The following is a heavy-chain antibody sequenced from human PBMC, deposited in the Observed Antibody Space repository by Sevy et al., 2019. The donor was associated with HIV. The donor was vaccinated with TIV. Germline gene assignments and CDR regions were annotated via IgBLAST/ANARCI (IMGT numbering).Heavy chain of an antibody. CDR2: IKQDGSEK. D-gene: IGHD2-2*02. CDR1: GFTFSSYW. V-gene: IGHV3-7*01. CDR3: AREVRGIVVVPAAIGGEYYGMDV. J-gene: IGHJ6*02. Sequence: GGSLRLSCAASGFTFSSYWMSWVRQAPGKGLEWVANIKQDGSEKYYVYSVKGRFTISRDNAKNSLYLQMNSLRAEDTAVYYCAREVRGIVVVPAAIGGEYYGMDVWGQGTTVTVSS.